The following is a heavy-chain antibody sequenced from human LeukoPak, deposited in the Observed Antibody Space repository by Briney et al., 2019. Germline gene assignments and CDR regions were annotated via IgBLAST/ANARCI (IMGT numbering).Heavy chain of an antibody. V-gene: IGHV1-46*01. J-gene: IGHJ4*02. D-gene: IGHD2-8*02. CDR1: GYTFTSYY. CDR3: AREESGGYFDY. CDR2: SNPSGVGT. Sequence: ASVKVSCKASGYTFTSYYMHWVRQAPGLGLEWMGVSNPSGVGTNYAQKLQGRVTMTRDTSTTTVYMELSSLRSEDTAVYYCAREESGGYFDYWGQGTLVTVSS.